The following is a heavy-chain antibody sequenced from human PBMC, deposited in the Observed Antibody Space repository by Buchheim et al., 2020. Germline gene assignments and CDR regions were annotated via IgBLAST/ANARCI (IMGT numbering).Heavy chain of an antibody. CDR2: IYYSGST. CDR1: GGSISSGDYY. D-gene: IGHD2-21*01. V-gene: IGHV4-30-4*01. Sequence: QMQLQQWGAGLLKPSETLSLTCTVSGGSISSGDYYWSWIRQPPGKGLEWIGYIYYSGSTYYNPSLKSRVTISVDTSKNQFSLKLSSVTAADTAVYYCARDHIHDKLYGMDVWGQGTT. J-gene: IGHJ6*02. CDR3: ARDHIHDKLYGMDV.